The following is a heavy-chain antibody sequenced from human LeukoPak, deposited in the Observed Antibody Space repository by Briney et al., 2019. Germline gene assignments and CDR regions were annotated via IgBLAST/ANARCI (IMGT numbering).Heavy chain of an antibody. CDR1: GFTFSSYG. V-gene: IGHV3-30*02. CDR3: AKEIGYSYGYGTDY. D-gene: IGHD5-18*01. Sequence: GGSLRLSCAASGFTFSSYGMHWVRQAPGKGLEWVAFIRYDGSNKYYADPVKGRFTISRDNSKNTLYLQMNSLRAEDTAVYYCAKEIGYSYGYGTDYWGQGTLVTVSS. J-gene: IGHJ4*02. CDR2: IRYDGSNK.